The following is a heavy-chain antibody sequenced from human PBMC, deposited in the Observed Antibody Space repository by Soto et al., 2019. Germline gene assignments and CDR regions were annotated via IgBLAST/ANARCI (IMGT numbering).Heavy chain of an antibody. Sequence: EVQLVESGGGLVQPGGSLRLSCAASGFTFSSYSMNWVRQAPGKGLEWVSYISSSSSTIYYADSVKCRFTISRDNAKNSLYLQMNSLRAEDTAVYYCARDLPGRSAWEAAFDYWGQGTLVTVSS. CDR2: ISSSSSTI. D-gene: IGHD1-26*01. J-gene: IGHJ4*02. CDR1: GFTFSSYS. CDR3: ARDLPGRSAWEAAFDY. V-gene: IGHV3-48*01.